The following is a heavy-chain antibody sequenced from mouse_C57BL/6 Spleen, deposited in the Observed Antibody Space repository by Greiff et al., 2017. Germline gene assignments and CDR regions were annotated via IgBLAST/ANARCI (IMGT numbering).Heavy chain of an antibody. CDR3: ARGGDVYYFDY. CDR1: GYAFSSSW. Sequence: QVQLQQSGPELVKPGASVKISCKASGYAFSSSWLNWVKQRPGKGLEWIGRSYPGDGDTNYNGKFKGKATLTADKSSSTADMQLSSLTSEDSAVYFCARGGDVYYFDYWGQGTTLTVSS. V-gene: IGHV1-82*01. CDR2: SYPGDGDT. J-gene: IGHJ2*01.